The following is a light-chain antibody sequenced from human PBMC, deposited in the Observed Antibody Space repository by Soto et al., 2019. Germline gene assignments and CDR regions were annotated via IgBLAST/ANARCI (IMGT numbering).Light chain of an antibody. CDR2: AAS. CDR3: QLYGGSHMFS. J-gene: IGKJ2*01. V-gene: IGKV3-20*01. CDR1: QSISSSY. Sequence: EIVLTQSPGTLSLSPGEGGTLSCRASQSISSSYLAWYQQKPGQSPRLLIYAASSRATGIPDRFSGSGSGTDCTLTISRLEPEDCAVYYCQLYGGSHMFSFGQGTKLDIK.